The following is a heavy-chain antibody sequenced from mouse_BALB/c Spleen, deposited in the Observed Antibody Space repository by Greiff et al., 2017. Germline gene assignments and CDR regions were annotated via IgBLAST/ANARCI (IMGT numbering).Heavy chain of an antibody. CDR1: GFNIKDTY. J-gene: IGHJ4*01. CDR2: IDPANGNT. V-gene: IGHV14-3*02. D-gene: IGHD6-5*01. Sequence: EVQLQQSGAELVKPGASVKLSCTASGFNIKDTYMHWVKQRPEQGLEWIGRIDPANGNTKYDPKFQGKATITADTSSNTAYLQLSSLTSEDTAVYYCAVGYDYDAMDYWGQGTSVTVSS. CDR3: AVGYDYDAMDY.